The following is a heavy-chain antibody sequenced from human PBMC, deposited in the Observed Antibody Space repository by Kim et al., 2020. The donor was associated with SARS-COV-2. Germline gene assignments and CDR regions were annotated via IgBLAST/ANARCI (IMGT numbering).Heavy chain of an antibody. J-gene: IGHJ6*03. D-gene: IGHD4-17*01. CDR3: AKDGGGYGDYPPGYYMYV. V-gene: IGHV3-9*01. CDR2: ISWNSGSI. CDR1: GFTFGDYA. Sequence: GGSLRLSCAASGFTFGDYAMHWVRQAPGKGLEWVSGISWNSGSIGYADSVKGRFTISRDNAKNSLYLQMNSLRAEDTALYYCAKDGGGYGDYPPGYYMYVWGKGTTVTVSS.